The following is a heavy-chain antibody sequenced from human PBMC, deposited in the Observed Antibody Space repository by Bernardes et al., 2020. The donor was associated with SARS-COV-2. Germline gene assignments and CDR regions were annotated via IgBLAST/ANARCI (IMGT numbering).Heavy chain of an antibody. J-gene: IGHJ5*02. Sequence: GGSLRLSCEASGFTFDNFAMHWVREAPGRGLEWISSINWKGDDVAYGDSVRGRFTISRDNARNVVFLQLKSIKLEDTALYYCAKDVGDLVVVPTAFASWGQGTPVSVSS. CDR3: AKDVGDLVVVPTAFAS. CDR2: INWKGDDV. D-gene: IGHD2-21*01. V-gene: IGHV3-9*01. CDR1: GFTFDNFA.